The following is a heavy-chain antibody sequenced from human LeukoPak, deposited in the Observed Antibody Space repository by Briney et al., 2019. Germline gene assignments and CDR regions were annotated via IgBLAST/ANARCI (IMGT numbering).Heavy chain of an antibody. Sequence: ASVKVSCKASGYTFTSYGISWVRQAPGQGLEWMGWISAYNGNTNYAQKLQGRVTMTTDTSTSTAYMELRSLRSDDTAVYYCARGWELPKYYYYGMDVWGQGTTVTVYS. D-gene: IGHD1-26*01. CDR1: GYTFTSYG. CDR2: ISAYNGNT. V-gene: IGHV1-18*01. J-gene: IGHJ6*02. CDR3: ARGWELPKYYYYGMDV.